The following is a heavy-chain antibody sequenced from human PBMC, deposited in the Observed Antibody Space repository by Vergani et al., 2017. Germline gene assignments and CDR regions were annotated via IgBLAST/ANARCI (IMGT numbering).Heavy chain of an antibody. CDR2: IYTSGST. J-gene: IGHJ3*02. CDR3: ARNGGYYPDAFDI. V-gene: IGHV4-61*02. D-gene: IGHD3-22*01. Sequence: QVQLQESGPGLVKPSQTLSLTCTVSGGSISSGSYYWSWIRQPAGKGLEWIGRIYTSGSTNYNPSLKSRVTISVDTSKNQFSLKLSSVTAADTAVYYCARNGGYYPDAFDIWGQGTRVTVSS. CDR1: GGSISSGSYY.